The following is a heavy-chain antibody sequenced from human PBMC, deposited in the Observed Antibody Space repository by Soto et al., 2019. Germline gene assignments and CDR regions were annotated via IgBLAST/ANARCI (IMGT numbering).Heavy chain of an antibody. CDR2: ISWNSGSI. Sequence: PGGSLRLSCAASGFTFDDYARHWVRQAPGKGLEWVSGISWNSGSIGYADSVKGRFTISRDNAKNSLYLQMDSLRAEDTALYYCAKDTRRRSSGCFDYWGQGTLVTVS. CDR1: GFTFDDYA. D-gene: IGHD6-19*01. J-gene: IGHJ4*02. V-gene: IGHV3-9*01. CDR3: AKDTRRRSSGCFDY.